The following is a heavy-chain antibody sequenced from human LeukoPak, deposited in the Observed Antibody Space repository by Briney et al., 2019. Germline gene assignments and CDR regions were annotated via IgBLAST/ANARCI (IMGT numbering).Heavy chain of an antibody. CDR3: ARPLHDYYDSSGYYFDY. J-gene: IGHJ4*02. CDR1: GYSFTSYW. D-gene: IGHD3-22*01. V-gene: IGHV5-51*01. Sequence: GESLKISCKGSGYSFTSYWIGWVRQMPGKGLEWMGIIYPGDSDTRYSPSFQGQVTISADKSISTAYLQWSSLKASDTAMYYYARPLHDYYDSSGYYFDYWGQGTLVTVSS. CDR2: IYPGDSDT.